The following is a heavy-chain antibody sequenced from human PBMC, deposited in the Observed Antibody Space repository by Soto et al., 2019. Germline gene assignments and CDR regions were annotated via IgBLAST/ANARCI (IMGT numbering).Heavy chain of an antibody. CDR2: ISAYNGDT. CDR1: GYTFTNYG. J-gene: IGHJ5*02. V-gene: IGHV1-18*01. D-gene: IGHD3-9*01. CDR3: VRDRGTVLASPVILNTPNRFDP. Sequence: QVQLVQSGAEVKKPGASVKVSCKASGYTFTNYGISWVRQAPGQGLEWIGWISAYNGDTKYAENLQGRVTMTTDTSTSTAYMELRSLRSDDTAVYYCVRDRGTVLASPVILNTPNRFDPWGQGTLVTVSS.